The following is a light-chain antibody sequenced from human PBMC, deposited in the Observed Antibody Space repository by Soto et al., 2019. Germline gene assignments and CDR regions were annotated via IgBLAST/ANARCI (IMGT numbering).Light chain of an antibody. CDR3: GSFGSSRTI. CDR1: SSDIGSYDL. V-gene: IGLV2-23*02. CDR2: EVT. J-gene: IGLJ2*01. Sequence: QSVLTQPASVSGSPGQSITISCNGTSSDIGSYDLLSWYQQHPGKAPKLMIYEVTNRSAGVSDRFSGSKSANTASLTISGLQVADEADYYCGSFGSSRTIFGGGTKLTVL.